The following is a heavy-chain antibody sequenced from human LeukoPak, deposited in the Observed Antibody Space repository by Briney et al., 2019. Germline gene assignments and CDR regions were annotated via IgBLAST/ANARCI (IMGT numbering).Heavy chain of an antibody. D-gene: IGHD2-2*01. CDR1: GGSISSSSYY. V-gene: IGHV4-39*01. CDR3: ARGYCSSPRCSSIGYFDL. CDR2: IYYRGST. Sequence: PSETLSLTCTVSGGSISSSSYYWGWIRQPPGKGLEWIGSIYYRGSTYYNPSLKSRVTISVDTSKNQFSLKLSSVTAADTSVYYCARGYCSSPRCSSIGYFDLWGRGTLVTVSS. J-gene: IGHJ2*01.